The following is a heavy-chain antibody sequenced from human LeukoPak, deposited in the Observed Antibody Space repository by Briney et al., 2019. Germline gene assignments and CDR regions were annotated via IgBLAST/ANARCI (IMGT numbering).Heavy chain of an antibody. D-gene: IGHD5-24*01. J-gene: IGHJ4*02. CDR3: ARIVGRDGYNFDY. CDR2: IYTSGST. CDR1: GGSISSGSYY. Sequence: SETLSLTCTVSGGSISSGSYYWSWIRQPSGKGLEWIGRIYTSGSTYYNPSLKSRVTISVDTSKNQFSLKLSSVTAADTAVYYCARIVGRDGYNFDYWGQGTLVTVSS. V-gene: IGHV4-61*02.